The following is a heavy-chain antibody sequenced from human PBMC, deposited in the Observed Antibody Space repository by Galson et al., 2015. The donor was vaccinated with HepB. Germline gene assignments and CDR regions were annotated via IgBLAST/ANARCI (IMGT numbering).Heavy chain of an antibody. J-gene: IGHJ6*02. CDR1: GGTFSSYA. CDR2: IIPILGIA. V-gene: IGHV1-69*04. Sequence: SVKVSCKASGGTFSSYAISWVRQAPGQGLEWMGRIIPILGIANYAQKFQGRVTITADKSTSTAYMELSSLRSEDTAVYYCARVLSSAATFYYYYGMDVWDQGTTVTASS. D-gene: IGHD6-13*01. CDR3: ARVLSSAATFYYYYGMDV.